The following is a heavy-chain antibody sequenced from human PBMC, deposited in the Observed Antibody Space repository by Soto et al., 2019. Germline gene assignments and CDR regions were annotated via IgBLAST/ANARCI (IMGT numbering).Heavy chain of an antibody. Sequence: QVQLQEAGPGLVKPSQTLSLTCTVSGVSISSGYYFWNWIRQPPGKGLEWLGYIYDSGTTYYNPSLMSRLVMSVDTSKNQFSLTLSSVTAADTAVYYCARQDCRSTTCSDFDSWGQGTLVTVSP. CDR1: GVSISSGYYF. J-gene: IGHJ4*02. V-gene: IGHV4-30-4*01. CDR3: ARQDCRSTTCSDFDS. D-gene: IGHD2-2*01. CDR2: IYDSGTT.